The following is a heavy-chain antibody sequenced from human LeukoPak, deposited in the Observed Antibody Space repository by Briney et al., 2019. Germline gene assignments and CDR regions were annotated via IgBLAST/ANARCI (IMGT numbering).Heavy chain of an antibody. CDR3: ARGGPLDY. V-gene: IGHV4-34*01. Sequence: PSETLSLTCAVYGGSFSGYYWSWIRQPPGKGLEWIGEINHSGSTNYNPSLKSRVTISVDTSKHQFSLKLSSVTAADTAVYYCARGGPLDYWGQGTLVTVSS. J-gene: IGHJ4*02. CDR1: GGSFSGYY. D-gene: IGHD1-14*01. CDR2: INHSGST.